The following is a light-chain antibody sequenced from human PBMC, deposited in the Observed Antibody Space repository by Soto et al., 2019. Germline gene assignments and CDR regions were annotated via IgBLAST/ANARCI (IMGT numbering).Light chain of an antibody. CDR3: QQRSHWPRT. CDR2: DAS. J-gene: IGKJ1*01. Sequence: EVVLTQSPATLSLSPGERATLSCRASQSVSRYLAWYQQKLGQAPRLLIYDASNRATGIPARLSGSGSGTDFTLTISSLEPEDFAVYYCQQRSHWPRTFGQGTKVEIK. V-gene: IGKV3-11*01. CDR1: QSVSRY.